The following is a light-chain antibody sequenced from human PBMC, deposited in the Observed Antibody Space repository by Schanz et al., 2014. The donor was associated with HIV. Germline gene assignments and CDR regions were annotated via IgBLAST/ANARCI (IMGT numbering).Light chain of an antibody. J-gene: IGKJ2*01. Sequence: TQMTQSPSSLSASVGDRVTITCRASQSIGDSLAWFQQKPGRAPQLLIYKASSLQSGVPSRFSGSGSGTDFTLTISSLQPEDFATYYCQQSYSATPYTFGQGTRLEIK. CDR3: QQSYSATPYT. V-gene: IGKV1-39*01. CDR1: QSIGDS. CDR2: KAS.